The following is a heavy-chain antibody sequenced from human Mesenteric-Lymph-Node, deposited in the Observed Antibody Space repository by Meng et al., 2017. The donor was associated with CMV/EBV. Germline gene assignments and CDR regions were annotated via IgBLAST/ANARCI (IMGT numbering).Heavy chain of an antibody. V-gene: IGHV3-30*04. CDR2: ISYDGSNK. J-gene: IGHJ3*02. Sequence: GESLKISCAASGFTFSSYAMHWVRQAPGKGLEWVAVISYDGSNKYYADSVKGRFTISRDNSKNTLYLQMNSLRAEDTAVYYCAREVATITGPDAFDIWGQGTMVTVS. CDR3: AREVATITGPDAFDI. CDR1: GFTFSSYA. D-gene: IGHD5-12*01.